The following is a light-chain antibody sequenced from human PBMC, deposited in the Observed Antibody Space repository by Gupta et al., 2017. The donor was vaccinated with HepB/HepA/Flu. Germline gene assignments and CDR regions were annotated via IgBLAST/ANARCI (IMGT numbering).Light chain of an antibody. J-gene: IGKJ2*01. CDR3: QQSYWTPYT. CDR1: QGISSS. CDR2: SAC. V-gene: IGKV1-39*01. Sequence: DIQMTQSPSSLSASVGDRVTITCRASQGISSSLSWYQQKPGTAPKLLIYSACSLQSGVPSRFSGSGSGTDFTLTITSLQPEDSATYSCQQSYWTPYTFGQGPQMEIK.